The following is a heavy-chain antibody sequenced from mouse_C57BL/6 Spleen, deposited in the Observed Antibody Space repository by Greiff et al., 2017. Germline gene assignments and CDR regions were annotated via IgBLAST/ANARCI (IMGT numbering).Heavy chain of an antibody. D-gene: IGHD2-3*01. CDR2: IDPSDSET. V-gene: IGHV1-52*01. J-gene: IGHJ2*01. CDR3: ARGGMICVGYYRCFVD. Sequence: QVQLQQPGAELVRPGSSVKLSCKASGYTFTSYWMHWVKQRPIQGLEWIGNIDPSDSETHYNQKFKDKATLTVDKSSSTAYMRLSSLTSEDSAVYCCARGGMICVGYYRCFVDWSQGANLPLSS. CDR1: GYTFTSYW.